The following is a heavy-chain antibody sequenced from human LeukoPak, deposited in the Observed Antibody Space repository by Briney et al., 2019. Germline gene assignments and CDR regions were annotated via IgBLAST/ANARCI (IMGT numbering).Heavy chain of an antibody. CDR3: ARTGTTYPIDY. CDR2: ISSTSSYM. D-gene: IGHD4-17*01. Sequence: GGSLRLSCAASGFDFSSYDMNWVRQAPGKGLEWVSSISSTSSYMNFADSVKGRFTISRDNAKNSVYLHMNRLRAEDTAVYYCARTGTTYPIDYWGQGTLVTVSS. J-gene: IGHJ4*02. CDR1: GFDFSSYD. V-gene: IGHV3-21*01.